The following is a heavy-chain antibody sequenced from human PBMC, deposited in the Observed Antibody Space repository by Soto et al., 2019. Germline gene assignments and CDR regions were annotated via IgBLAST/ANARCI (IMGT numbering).Heavy chain of an antibody. CDR3: AKGNGWGLIDY. J-gene: IGHJ4*02. D-gene: IGHD1-26*01. CDR2: ISYDGSNK. V-gene: IGHV3-30*18. CDR1: GFTFSSYG. Sequence: QVQLVESGGGVVQPGRSLRLSCAASGFTFSSYGMHWVRQAPGKGLEWVAVISYDGSNKYYAESVKGRFTISRDNSKNTLYLQMNSLRAEDTAVYYCAKGNGWGLIDYWGQGTLVTVSS.